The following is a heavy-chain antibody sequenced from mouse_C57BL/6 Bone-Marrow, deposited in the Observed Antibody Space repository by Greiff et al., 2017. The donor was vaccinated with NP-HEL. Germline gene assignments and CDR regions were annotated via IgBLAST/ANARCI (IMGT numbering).Heavy chain of an antibody. D-gene: IGHD2-14*01. Sequence: QVQLQQSGAELVRPGTSVKVSCKASGYAFTNYLIEWVKQRPGQGLEWIGVINPGSGGTNYNEKFKGKATLTADKSSSTAYMQLSSLTSEDSAVYFCARRYPEAWFAYWGQGTLVTVSA. CDR3: ARRYPEAWFAY. CDR1: GYAFTNYL. J-gene: IGHJ3*01. CDR2: INPGSGGT. V-gene: IGHV1-54*01.